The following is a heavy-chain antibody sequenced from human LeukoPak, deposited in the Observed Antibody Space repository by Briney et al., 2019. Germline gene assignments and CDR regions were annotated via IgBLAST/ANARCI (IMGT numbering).Heavy chain of an antibody. V-gene: IGHV1-2*02. CDR1: GYTFTGYY. D-gene: IGHD3-3*01. Sequence: GPSVKVSCKASGYTFTGYYMHWVRQAPGQGLEGMGWINPNSGVTYYAQKCQGRVSMTRDTSISTAYMEVSRLRSDDSAWYYCARGGSYYDFWSGLDVWGQGTTVTVSS. CDR2: INPNSGVT. J-gene: IGHJ6*02. CDR3: ARGGSYYDFWSGLDV.